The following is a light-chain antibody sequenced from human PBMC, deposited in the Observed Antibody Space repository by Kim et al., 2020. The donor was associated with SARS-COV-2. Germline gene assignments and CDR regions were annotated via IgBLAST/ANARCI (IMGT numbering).Light chain of an antibody. V-gene: IGKV3-15*01. CDR1: QSIGSD. J-gene: IGKJ1*01. CDR3: QQYNSWPPT. CDR2: GAS. Sequence: VSPGERATLSCRASQSIGSDLAWHQQKPGQGPRLLIHGASTRAAGVPARFSGSGSETEFTLTISSLQSEDSAVYYCQQYNSWPPTFGQGTKVDIK.